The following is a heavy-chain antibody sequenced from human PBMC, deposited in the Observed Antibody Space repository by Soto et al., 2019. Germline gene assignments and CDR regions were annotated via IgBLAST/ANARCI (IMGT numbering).Heavy chain of an antibody. CDR1: GYSFAGYW. CDR2: IDPSDSQT. D-gene: IGHD3-22*01. CDR3: ARRIYDSDTGPNFQYYFDS. V-gene: IGHV5-10-1*01. J-gene: IGHJ4*02. Sequence: GESPKISCKGSGYSFAGYWITWVRQKPGKGLEWMGRIDPSDSQTYYSPSFRGHVTISVTKSITTVFLQWSSLRASDTAMYYCARRIYDSDTGPNFQYYFDSWGQGTPVTVSS.